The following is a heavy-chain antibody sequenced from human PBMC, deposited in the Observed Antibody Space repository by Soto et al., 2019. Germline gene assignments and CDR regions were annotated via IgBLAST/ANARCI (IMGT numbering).Heavy chain of an antibody. CDR3: ARAIAAVGSWFDP. J-gene: IGHJ5*02. CDR1: GGSISSGGYS. Sequence: SETLSLTCAVSGGSISSGGYSWSWIRQPPGKGLEWVGYIYHSGSTYYNPSLKSRVTISVDRSKNQFSLKLSSVTAADTAVYYCARAIAAVGSWFDPWGQGTLVTVSS. D-gene: IGHD6-13*01. V-gene: IGHV4-30-2*01. CDR2: IYHSGST.